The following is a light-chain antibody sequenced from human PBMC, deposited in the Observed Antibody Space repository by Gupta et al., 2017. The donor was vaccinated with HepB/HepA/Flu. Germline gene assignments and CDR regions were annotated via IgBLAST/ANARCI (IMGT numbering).Light chain of an antibody. CDR3: QQRNYWPLT. CDR2: ESS. J-gene: IGKJ4*01. Sequence: DIVLTQSPATLSLSPGERDTLSCRASQSVRTYFAWYQQKPGQAPRLLIYESSNRATGIPARFSGSGSGTDFTLTISILDPEDFAIYYCQQRNYWPLTFGGGTKVDIK. CDR1: QSVRTY. V-gene: IGKV3-11*01.